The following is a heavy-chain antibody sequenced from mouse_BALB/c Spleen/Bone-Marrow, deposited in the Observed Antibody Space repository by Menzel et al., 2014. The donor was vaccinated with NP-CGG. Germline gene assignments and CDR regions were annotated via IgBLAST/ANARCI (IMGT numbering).Heavy chain of an antibody. D-gene: IGHD1-1*01. J-gene: IGHJ4*01. CDR1: GYAFTNYW. Sequence: LEESGAELVRPGTSVKVSCKASGYAFTNYWIEWIKQRPGQGLEWIGVINPGSGGINYNEKFKSKATLTADKSSSTAYMQLSSLTSDDSAVYFCARELVRGMDYWGQGTSVTVSS. V-gene: IGHV1-54*01. CDR3: ARELVRGMDY. CDR2: INPGSGGI.